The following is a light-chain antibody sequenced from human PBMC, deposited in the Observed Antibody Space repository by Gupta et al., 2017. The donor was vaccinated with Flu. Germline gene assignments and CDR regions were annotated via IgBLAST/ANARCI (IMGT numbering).Light chain of an antibody. Sequence: VTISCTGSSSNIGARYDVHWYQQLPGTAPKLLIYRSSNRPSGVPDRFSGSKSGTSASLAITGLQAEDEADYYCQSYDSSLSAWVFGGGTKLTVL. CDR3: QSYDSSLSAWV. J-gene: IGLJ3*02. CDR2: RSS. V-gene: IGLV1-40*01. CDR1: SSNIGARYD.